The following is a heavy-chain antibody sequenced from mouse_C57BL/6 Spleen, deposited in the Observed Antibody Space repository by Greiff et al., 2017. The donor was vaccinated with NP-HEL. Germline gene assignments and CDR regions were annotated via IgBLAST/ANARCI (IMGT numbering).Heavy chain of an antibody. CDR1: GYTFTSYW. D-gene: IGHD1-1*01. J-gene: IGHJ1*03. Sequence: QVQLQQPGAELVKPGASVMVSCKASGYTFTSYWMHWVKQRPGQGLEWIGRIHPSDSDTNYNQKFKGKATLTVDKSASTAYMQLSSLTSEDSAVYYCARGLYQKGYFDVWGTGTTVTVSS. CDR2: IHPSDSDT. CDR3: ARGLYQKGYFDV. V-gene: IGHV1-74*01.